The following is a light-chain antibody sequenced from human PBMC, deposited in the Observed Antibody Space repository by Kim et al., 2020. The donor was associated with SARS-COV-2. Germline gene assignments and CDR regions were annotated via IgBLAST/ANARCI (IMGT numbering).Light chain of an antibody. Sequence: DIQMTQSPSSLSASVGDRVTITCQASQDITIYLNWFQQKPGKAPRLLIYDASTLETGVPSTFSGTGSGTDFTFTISSLQPEDIATYYCQQYDDLPLTFGGGTKVEI. J-gene: IGKJ4*01. CDR2: DAS. V-gene: IGKV1-33*01. CDR1: QDITIY. CDR3: QQYDDLPLT.